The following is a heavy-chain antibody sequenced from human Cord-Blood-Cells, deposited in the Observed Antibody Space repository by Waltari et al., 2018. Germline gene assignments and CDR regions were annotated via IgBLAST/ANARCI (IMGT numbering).Heavy chain of an antibody. D-gene: IGHD6-6*01. CDR1: GFSLSTSGLC. CDR2: IDWDDDK. J-gene: IGHJ6*02. V-gene: IGHV2-70*01. Sequence: QVTLRESGPALVKPTQTLTLTCTFSGFSLSTSGLCLTWIRQPTGKALEWLALIDWDDDKYYSTSLKTRLTISKDTSKNQVVLTMTNMDPVDTATYYCARIVRYSSSYYYYGMDVWGQGTTVTVSS. CDR3: ARIVRYSSSYYYYGMDV.